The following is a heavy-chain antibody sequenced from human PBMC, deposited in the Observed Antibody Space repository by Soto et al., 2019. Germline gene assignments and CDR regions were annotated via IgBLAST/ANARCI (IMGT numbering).Heavy chain of an antibody. D-gene: IGHD1-26*01. V-gene: IGHV2-70*02. CDR2: IDWDDDK. CDR3: ARGVGATSEVGAFDI. CDR1: GFSLSTSGMC. J-gene: IGHJ3*02. Sequence: SGPTLVNPTQTLTLTCTFSGFSLSTSGMCVSWIRQPPGKALEWLALIDWDDDKYYSTSLKTRLTISKDTSKNQVVLTMTNMDPVDTAVYYCARGVGATSEVGAFDIWGQGTMVTVSS.